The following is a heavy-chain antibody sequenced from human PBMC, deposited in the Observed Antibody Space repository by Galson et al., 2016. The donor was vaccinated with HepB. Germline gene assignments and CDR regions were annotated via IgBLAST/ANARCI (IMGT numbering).Heavy chain of an antibody. CDR1: GGSVNSGSYH. V-gene: IGHV4-61*01. CDR3: MYTSSSDRYYFDY. J-gene: IGHJ4*02. D-gene: IGHD6-6*01. CDR2: IDYSGRT. Sequence: SETLSLTCTVSGGSVNSGSYHWTWIRQPPGKGLEWIGYIDYSGRTNYNPSLRSRVTISVDTSKNQFSLKLTSSTAADTAIYYCMYTSSSDRYYFDYWGQGTLVTVSS.